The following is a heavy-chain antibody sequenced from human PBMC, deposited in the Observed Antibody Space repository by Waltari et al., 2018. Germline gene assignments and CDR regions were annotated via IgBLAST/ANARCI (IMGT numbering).Heavy chain of an antibody. CDR2: IYPGDSDT. V-gene: IGHV5-51*01. D-gene: IGHD3-22*01. Sequence: DVQLVQSGAEVKKPGESLNIPCEASGYSFTSHWIGWVRQMPGKGLEWMGIIYPGDSDTRYSPSFQGQVTISADMSINTAYLQWSRLEPSDTAMYYCARSTDSSGYYDLFDYWGQGTLVSVSS. CDR3: ARSTDSSGYYDLFDY. J-gene: IGHJ4*02. CDR1: GYSFTSHW.